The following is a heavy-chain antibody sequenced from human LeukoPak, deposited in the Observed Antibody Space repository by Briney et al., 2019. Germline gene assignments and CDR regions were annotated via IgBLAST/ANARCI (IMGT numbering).Heavy chain of an antibody. D-gene: IGHD3-9*01. CDR3: ARAPYYDILTGLGY. Sequence: GGSLRLSCAASGFTFSSYAMSWVRQAPGKRLEWVSAISGSGGSTYYADSVKGRFTISRDNSKNTLYLQMNSLRAEDTAVYYCARAPYYDILTGLGYWGQGTLVTVSS. CDR1: GFTFSSYA. V-gene: IGHV3-23*01. CDR2: ISGSGGST. J-gene: IGHJ4*02.